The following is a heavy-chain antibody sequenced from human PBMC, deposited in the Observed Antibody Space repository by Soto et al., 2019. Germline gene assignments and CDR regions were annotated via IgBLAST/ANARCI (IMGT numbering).Heavy chain of an antibody. CDR3: AKDLPRMTAGYFVDY. CDR2: VSASGLNT. Sequence: EVQLLESGGKLVQPGGSLTLSCAASGFTFSTYAMAWVRQAPGKGLEWVSGVSASGLNTDYADPVKGRFYISRDNSKNKGSLHMKSLRAEDPAFYSCAKDLPRMTAGYFVDYWGQGTPVTVSS. D-gene: IGHD5-18*01. V-gene: IGHV3-23*01. J-gene: IGHJ4*02. CDR1: GFTFSTYA.